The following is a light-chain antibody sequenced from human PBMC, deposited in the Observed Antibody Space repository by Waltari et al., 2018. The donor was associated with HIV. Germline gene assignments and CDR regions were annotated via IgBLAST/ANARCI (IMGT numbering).Light chain of an antibody. V-gene: IGKV1-12*01. CDR1: QDINNS. CDR3: QQASSFPLS. Sequence: IQMTQSPSSLSASVGDKVTISCRASQDINNSLAWYDVTPGAPPRLLTFAASSLHGGVQPRFSGSGSGTVFALNISNLQPEDSATYYCQQASSFPLSFGGGTKVEI. CDR2: AAS. J-gene: IGKJ4*01.